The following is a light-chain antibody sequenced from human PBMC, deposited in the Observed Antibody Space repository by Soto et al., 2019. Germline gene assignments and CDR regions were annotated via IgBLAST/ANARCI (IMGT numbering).Light chain of an antibody. CDR1: SSDVGGYRY. CDR2: DVS. CDR3: SSYTSTSAYVV. V-gene: IGLV2-14*01. J-gene: IGLJ2*01. Sequence: QSALTQTASVSGSPGQSITISCTGTSSDVGGYRYVSWYQQHPGKVPKLIIYDVSNRPSGISDRFSGSKSANTASLTISGRQAEDEADYYCSSYTSTSAYVVFGGGTKLTVL.